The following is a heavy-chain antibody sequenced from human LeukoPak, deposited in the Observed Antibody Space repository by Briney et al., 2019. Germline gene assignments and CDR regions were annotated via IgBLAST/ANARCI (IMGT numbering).Heavy chain of an antibody. CDR1: GFTFSSYE. J-gene: IGHJ4*02. Sequence: GGSLRLSCAASGFTFSSYEMNWVRQAPGKGLEWVSYISSSGSTIYYADSVKGRFTISRDNAKNSLYLQMNSLRAEDTAVYYCARSMFLAYCGGDRYSPPDYWGQGTLVTVSS. D-gene: IGHD2-21*02. V-gene: IGHV3-48*03. CDR3: ARSMFLAYCGGDRYSPPDY. CDR2: ISSSGSTI.